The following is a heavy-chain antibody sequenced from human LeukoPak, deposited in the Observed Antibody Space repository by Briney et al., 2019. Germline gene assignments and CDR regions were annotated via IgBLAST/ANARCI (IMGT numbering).Heavy chain of an antibody. CDR2: ISAYNGNA. V-gene: IGHV1-18*01. D-gene: IGHD1-26*01. Sequence: GAXVKVSCKAAGYTFTXYGISWVRQAPGQGLEWMGWISAYNGNANSAQKLQGRVTMTTDTSPSTAYMELRSLRSDDTAVYYCATGQVGAAYTLWGQGTLVTVSS. CDR1: GYTFTXYG. CDR3: ATGQVGAAYTL. J-gene: IGHJ4*02.